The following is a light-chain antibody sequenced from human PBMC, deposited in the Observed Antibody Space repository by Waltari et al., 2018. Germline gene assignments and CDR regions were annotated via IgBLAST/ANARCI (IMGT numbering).Light chain of an antibody. J-gene: IGLJ2*01. CDR1: SSDVGVYNF. Sequence: QSALTQPASVSGSPGQSITISCTGTSSDVGVYNFVSWYQQHPGKAPKLMIYDDSNRPSGGSNRFSGSKSGNTASLTISGLQAEDEADYYCSSYASSSTVVFGGGTKLTIL. CDR2: DDS. CDR3: SSYASSSTVV. V-gene: IGLV2-14*03.